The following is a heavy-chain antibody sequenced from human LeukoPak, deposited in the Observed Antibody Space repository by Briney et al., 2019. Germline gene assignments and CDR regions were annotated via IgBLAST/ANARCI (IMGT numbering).Heavy chain of an antibody. D-gene: IGHD3-9*01. CDR2: IWYDGSNK. V-gene: IGHV3-33*01. Sequence: GGSLRLSCAASGFTFSSYGMHWVRQAGGKGLEGVAVIWYDGSNKYYADSVKGRFTISRDNSKNTLYLQMNSLRAEDTAVYYCARAEYYDILTGFDYWGQGTLVTVSS. J-gene: IGHJ4*02. CDR1: GFTFSSYG. CDR3: ARAEYYDILTGFDY.